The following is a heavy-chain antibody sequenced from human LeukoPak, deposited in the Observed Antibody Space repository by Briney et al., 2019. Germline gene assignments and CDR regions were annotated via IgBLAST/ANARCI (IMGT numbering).Heavy chain of an antibody. Sequence: GGSLRLSCAASGFTFSNYWMSWVRQAPGKGLEWVANIKPDGSEKYYVDSVKGRFTISRDNAKNSLYLQMSSLRAEDTAVYYCARDDYGGTGYWGQGTLVTVSS. CDR2: IKPDGSEK. CDR1: GFTFSNYW. J-gene: IGHJ4*02. V-gene: IGHV3-7*01. CDR3: ARDDYGGTGY. D-gene: IGHD4/OR15-4a*01.